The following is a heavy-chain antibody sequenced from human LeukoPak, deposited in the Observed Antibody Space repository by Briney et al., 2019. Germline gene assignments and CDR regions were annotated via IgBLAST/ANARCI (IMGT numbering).Heavy chain of an antibody. CDR2: IWYDGSNK. J-gene: IGHJ4*02. CDR3: ARDRAYGGPFDY. CDR1: GFTFSSYG. V-gene: IGHV3-33*08. D-gene: IGHD4-23*01. Sequence: PGRSLRLSCAASGFTFSSYGMHWVRQAPGKGLEWVAVIWYDGSNKYYADSVKGRFTISRDNSKNTLYLQMNSLRAEDTAVYYCARDRAYGGPFDYWGQGTLVTVSS.